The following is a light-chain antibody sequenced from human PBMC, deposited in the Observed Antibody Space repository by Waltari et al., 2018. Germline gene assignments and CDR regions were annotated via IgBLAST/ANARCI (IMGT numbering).Light chain of an antibody. Sequence: DIQMTQSPSSLSASVGDRVTIACRASEDIDNSLAWYQQNPGKAPKLLLYDASRLESGVPSRFSGSGSGTDFTLTISSLQPDDFATYYCQQYYSSPRTFGLGTRVEIK. CDR2: DAS. V-gene: IGKV1-NL1*01. CDR1: EDIDNS. J-gene: IGKJ1*01. CDR3: QQYYSSPRT.